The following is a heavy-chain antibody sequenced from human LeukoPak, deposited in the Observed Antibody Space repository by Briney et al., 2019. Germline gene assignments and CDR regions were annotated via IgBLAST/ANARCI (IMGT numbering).Heavy chain of an antibody. Sequence: PGGSLRLSCAASGFTFRTYGMSWVRQGPGEGLEWVSSITLSGGGSTYVDSVKGRFTITRDNSKNTLYLQMNSLRDEDTAVYYWAKNLLGDAAYSWYFDLWGRGTLVTVSS. CDR1: GFTFRTYG. V-gene: IGHV3-23*01. CDR2: ITLSGGGS. D-gene: IGHD2-15*01. J-gene: IGHJ2*01. CDR3: AKNLLGDAAYSWYFDL.